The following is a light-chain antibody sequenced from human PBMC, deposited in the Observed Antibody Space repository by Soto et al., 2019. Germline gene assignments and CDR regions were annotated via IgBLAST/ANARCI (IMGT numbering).Light chain of an antibody. V-gene: IGLV2-14*03. J-gene: IGLJ1*01. Sequence: QSALTQPASVSGSPGESITISCTGTSSDVGGYNSVSWYQHHPGKAPNLILYDVGDRPSGVSYRFSGSKSGNTASLTISGLHAADEADYFCSSFTSSMTNVFGSGTKLTVL. CDR2: DVG. CDR3: SSFTSSMTNV. CDR1: SSDVGGYNS.